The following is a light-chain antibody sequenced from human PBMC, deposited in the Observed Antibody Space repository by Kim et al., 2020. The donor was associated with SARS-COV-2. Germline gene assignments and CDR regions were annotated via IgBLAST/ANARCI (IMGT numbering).Light chain of an antibody. CDR1: QTVSSSS. V-gene: IGKV3-20*01. Sequence: LSPGERAPLSCSASQTVSSSSLAWYQPKPGQAPRLVINGASSRATGIPDRFSGSGSGTDFSLTISRLEPEDFAVYYCQQYGSSPYTFGQGTKLEI. J-gene: IGKJ2*01. CDR2: GAS. CDR3: QQYGSSPYT.